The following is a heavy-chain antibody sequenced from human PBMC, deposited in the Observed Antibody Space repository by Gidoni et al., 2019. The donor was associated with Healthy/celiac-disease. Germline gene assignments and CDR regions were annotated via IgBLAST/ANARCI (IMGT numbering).Heavy chain of an antibody. V-gene: IGHV1-69*06. CDR2: IIPIFGTA. CDR1: GGTFSSYA. J-gene: IGHJ6*02. Sequence: QVQLVQSGAEVKKPGSSVKVSCMASGGTFSSYAISWVRQAPGQGLEWMGGIIPIFGTANYAQKFQGRVTITADKSTSTAYMELSSLRSEDTAVYYCARDRDSNSDYYYYGMDVWGQGTTVTVSS. CDR3: ARDRDSNSDYYYYGMDV. D-gene: IGHD4-4*01.